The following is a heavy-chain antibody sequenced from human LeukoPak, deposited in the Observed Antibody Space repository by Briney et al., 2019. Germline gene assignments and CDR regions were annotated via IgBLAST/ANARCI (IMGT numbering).Heavy chain of an antibody. V-gene: IGHV4-59*01. CDR2: IYYSGST. CDR3: AKGGRRFEY. CDR1: GCSISPYY. Sequence: AETLSLTCTVSGCSISPYYWSWIRQPPGKGLERIGYIYYSGSTNYNPSLKSRVTISVDTSKNQFSLKLTSVTAADTAVYYWAKGGRRFEYWGQGTLVTVSS. J-gene: IGHJ4*02.